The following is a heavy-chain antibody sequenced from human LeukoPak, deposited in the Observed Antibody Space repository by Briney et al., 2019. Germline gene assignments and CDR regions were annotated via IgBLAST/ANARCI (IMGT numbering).Heavy chain of an antibody. D-gene: IGHD3-10*01. CDR3: AREERYYYGSGRRADAFDI. CDR2: ISSSSYI. Sequence: PGGSLRLSCAASGFTFSSYAMSWVRQDPGKGLEWVSSISSSSYIYYADSVKDRFTISRDNAKNSLYLQMNSLRAEDTAVYYCAREERYYYGSGRRADAFDIWGQGTMVTVSS. V-gene: IGHV3-21*01. CDR1: GFTFSSYA. J-gene: IGHJ3*02.